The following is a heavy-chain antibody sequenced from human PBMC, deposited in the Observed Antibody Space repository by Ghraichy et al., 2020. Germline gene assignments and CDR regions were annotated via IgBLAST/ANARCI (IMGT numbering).Heavy chain of an antibody. V-gene: IGHV1-2*02. CDR1: GYTFTGYY. J-gene: IGHJ4*02. Sequence: ASVKVSCKASGYTFTGYYMHWVRQAPGQGLEWMGWINPNSGGTNYAQKFQGRVTMTGDTSISTAYMELSRLRSDDTAVYYLSREAGTPYYYDSSGYTLDYWGQGTLVTVSS. CDR3: SREAGTPYYYDSSGYTLDY. D-gene: IGHD3-22*01. CDR2: INPNSGGT.